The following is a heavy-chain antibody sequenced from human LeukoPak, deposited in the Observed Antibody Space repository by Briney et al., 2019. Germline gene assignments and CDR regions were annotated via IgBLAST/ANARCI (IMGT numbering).Heavy chain of an antibody. CDR2: INAGNGNT. V-gene: IGHV1-3*01. J-gene: IGHJ4*02. CDR1: GYTFTSYA. CDR3: ALSSLGWELLFDY. Sequence: ASVKVSCKASGYTFTSYAMHWVRQAPGQRLEWMGWINAGNGNTKHSQKFQGRVTITRDTSASTAYMELSSLRSEDTAVYYCALSSLGWELLFDYWGQGTLVTVSS. D-gene: IGHD1-26*01.